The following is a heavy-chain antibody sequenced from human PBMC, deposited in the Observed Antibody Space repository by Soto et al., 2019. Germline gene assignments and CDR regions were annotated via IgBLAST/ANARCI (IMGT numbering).Heavy chain of an antibody. D-gene: IGHD3-16*01. V-gene: IGHV3-11*04. CDR1: GLTFSDYY. CDR3: AKDLYYYDFSLDDS. Sequence: PGGSLRLSCAASGLTFSDYYMSWIRQAPGKGLEWVSYISSSGSTIYYADSVRGRFTISRDNSKNTVFLQMNSLRVEDTAVYYCAKDLYYYDFSLDDSWGQGTLVTVSS. J-gene: IGHJ5*02. CDR2: ISSSGSTI.